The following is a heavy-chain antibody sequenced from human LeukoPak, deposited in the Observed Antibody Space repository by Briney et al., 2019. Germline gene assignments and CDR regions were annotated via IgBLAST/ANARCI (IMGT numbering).Heavy chain of an antibody. Sequence: SETLSLTCAVYGGSFSGYYWSWIRQPPGKGLEWIGDINHSGSTNYNPSLKSRVTISVDTSKNQFSLKLSSVTAADTAVYYCARGAVVVPAARAAGFDPWGQGTLVTVSS. CDR2: INHSGST. D-gene: IGHD2-2*01. J-gene: IGHJ5*02. V-gene: IGHV4-34*01. CDR1: GGSFSGYY. CDR3: ARGAVVVPAARAAGFDP.